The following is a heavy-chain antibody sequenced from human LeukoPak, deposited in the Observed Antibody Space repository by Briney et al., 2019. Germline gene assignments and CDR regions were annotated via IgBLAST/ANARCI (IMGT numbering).Heavy chain of an antibody. Sequence: GGSLRLSCAASGFTFSSYWMSWVRQAPGKGLEWVANIKQDGSEKYYVDSVKGRFTISRDNAKNSLYLQMSSLRAEDTAVYYCARRYYGSATYRLPYDYWGQGTLVTVSS. J-gene: IGHJ4*02. CDR1: GFTFSSYW. CDR3: ARRYYGSATYRLPYDY. CDR2: IKQDGSEK. V-gene: IGHV3-7*01. D-gene: IGHD3-22*01.